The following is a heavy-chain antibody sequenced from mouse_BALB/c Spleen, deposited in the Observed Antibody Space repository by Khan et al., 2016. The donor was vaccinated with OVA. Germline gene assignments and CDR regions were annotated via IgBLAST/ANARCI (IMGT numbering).Heavy chain of an antibody. Sequence: EVKLQQPGAELVRPGALVNLSCKASGFNIKDYYMHWVKQRPEQGLVWIGRIDPENGNTIYDPKFQGKASITSDTSSNTAYLQLSSLTSEDTAVYYGARDGYSPWFAYWGQGTLVTVSA. CDR3: ARDGYSPWFAY. V-gene: IGHV14-1*02. D-gene: IGHD2-3*01. J-gene: IGHJ3*01. CDR2: IDPENGNT. CDR1: GFNIKDYY.